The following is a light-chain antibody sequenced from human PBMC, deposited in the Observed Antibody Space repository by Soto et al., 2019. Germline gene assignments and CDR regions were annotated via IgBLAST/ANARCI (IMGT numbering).Light chain of an antibody. V-gene: IGKV1-13*02. CDR2: DAS. Sequence: AIQLTQSPSSLSASVGDRVTITCRASQGISSALAWYQQKPWKAPKLLIYDASSLESGVPSRFSGSGSGTDFTLTISSVQLEYFETYYCHQFNSYPPMYTFGQGTKLEIK. CDR3: HQFNSYPPMYT. J-gene: IGKJ2*01. CDR1: QGISSA.